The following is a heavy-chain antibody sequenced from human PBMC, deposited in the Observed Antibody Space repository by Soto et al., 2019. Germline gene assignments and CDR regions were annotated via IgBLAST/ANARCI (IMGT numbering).Heavy chain of an antibody. CDR3: ATIVGGIFDF. CDR1: GGYFSSYS. Sequence: QVQLVQPPPDLNHPGSSVKVSCEASGGYFSSYSISWVRQAPGQGLEWMGGIFPLADTTKFAQNFHGRVTITADKSTRTAYMELSSLTSLDPAVYYCATIVGGIFDFWGQGTLVTVSS. V-gene: IGHV1-69*06. D-gene: IGHD3-3*01. J-gene: IGHJ4*02. CDR2: IFPLADTT.